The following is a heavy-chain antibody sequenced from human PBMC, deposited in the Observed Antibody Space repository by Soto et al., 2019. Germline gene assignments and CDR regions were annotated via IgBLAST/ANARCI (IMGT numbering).Heavy chain of an antibody. CDR2: ISGSGGST. Sequence: GGSLRLSCAASGFTFSSYAMSWVRQAPGKGLEWVSAISGSGGSTYYTDSVKGRFTISRDNSKNTLYLQMNSLRAEDTAVYYCAKDHLGLVRGVIIFWGQGTLVTVSS. CDR3: AKDHLGLVRGVIIF. J-gene: IGHJ4*02. CDR1: GFTFSSYA. V-gene: IGHV3-23*01. D-gene: IGHD3-10*01.